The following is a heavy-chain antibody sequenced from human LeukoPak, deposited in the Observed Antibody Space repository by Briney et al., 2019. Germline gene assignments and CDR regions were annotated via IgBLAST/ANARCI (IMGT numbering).Heavy chain of an antibody. J-gene: IGHJ4*02. Sequence: GGSLRLSCAVSGITLSNYGMSWVRQAPGKGLERVAGIGASGGGTNYADSVKGLFTISRDNPKNTLYLQMNSLRAEDTAVYFCAKRGVVIRVILVGFHKEAYYFDSWGQGALVTVSS. CDR3: AKRGVVIRVILVGFHKEAYYFDS. V-gene: IGHV3-23*01. CDR2: IGASGGGT. D-gene: IGHD3-22*01. CDR1: GITLSNYG.